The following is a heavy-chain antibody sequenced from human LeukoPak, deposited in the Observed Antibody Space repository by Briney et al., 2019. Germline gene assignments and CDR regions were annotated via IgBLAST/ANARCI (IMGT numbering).Heavy chain of an antibody. CDR1: GGSISSYY. CDR3: ARAPSSRAVAFDY. V-gene: IGHV4-59*01. J-gene: IGHJ4*02. CDR2: IYYSGST. D-gene: IGHD6-19*01. Sequence: SETLSLTCTVSGGSISSYYWSWIRQPPGKGPEWIGYIYYSGSTNYNPSLKSRVTISVDTSKNQFSLKLSSVTAADTAVYYCARAPSSRAVAFDYWGQGTLVTVSS.